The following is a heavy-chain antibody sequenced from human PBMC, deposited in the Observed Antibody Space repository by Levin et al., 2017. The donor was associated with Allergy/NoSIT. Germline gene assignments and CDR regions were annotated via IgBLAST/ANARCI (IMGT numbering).Heavy chain of an antibody. V-gene: IGHV4-39*07. D-gene: IGHD2/OR15-2a*01. CDR3: AGEPNSPYYYYYGLDV. J-gene: IGHJ6*02. CDR1: GGSISSDSYY. CDR2: IYYSGSA. Sequence: SETLSLTCTVSGGSISSDSYYWAWIRQPPGKGLEWIGSIYYSGSAYYNPSLKTRLTISVDTSKNQFSLRLNSVTAADTAGYYCAGEPNSPYYYYYGLDVWGQGTTVTVS.